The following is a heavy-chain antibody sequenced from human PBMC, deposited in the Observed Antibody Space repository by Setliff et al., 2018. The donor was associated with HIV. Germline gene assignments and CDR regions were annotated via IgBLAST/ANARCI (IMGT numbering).Heavy chain of an antibody. CDR1: GYSISSGYY. CDR2: IYHSGST. J-gene: IGHJ4*02. V-gene: IGHV4-38-2*01. CDR3: ARPGHGDDYYFDY. D-gene: IGHD4-17*01. Sequence: PSETLSLTCAVSGYSISSGYYWGWIRQPPGKGLEWIGSIYHSGSTYYNPSLKSRVTISVDTSKNQFSLKLSSVTAADTAVHYCARPGHGDDYYFDYWGQGTLVTVSS.